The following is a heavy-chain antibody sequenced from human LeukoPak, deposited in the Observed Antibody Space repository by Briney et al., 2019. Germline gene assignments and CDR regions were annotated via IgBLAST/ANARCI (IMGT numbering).Heavy chain of an antibody. V-gene: IGHV3-23*01. J-gene: IGHJ4*02. D-gene: IGHD4-23*01. CDR1: GFTFSSYA. CDR2: ISGSGGST. Sequence: GGSLRLSCAASGFTFSSYAMSWVRQAPGKGLEWVSAISGSGGSTYYADSVKGRFTISRDNSKNTLYLQMNSLRAEDTAVYYCVRGNDYGGPHYWGQGTLVTVSS. CDR3: VRGNDYGGPHY.